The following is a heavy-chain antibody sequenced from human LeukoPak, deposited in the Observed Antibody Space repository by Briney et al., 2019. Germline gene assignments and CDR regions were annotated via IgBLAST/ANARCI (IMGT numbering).Heavy chain of an antibody. Sequence: GGSLRLSCEASGFLFSVSSMHGVRQAPGKGLEWVSVISYDVTNKNYADSVRGRFTLSRDKFKNALFLQMNSLRDEEAAVYYCVRGVTADRGVAQFDISGVGTLGTVSS. CDR1: GFLFSVSS. CDR2: ISYDVTNK. J-gene: IGHJ4*02. CDR3: VRGVTADRGVAQFDI. D-gene: IGHD3-3*01. V-gene: IGHV3-30*04.